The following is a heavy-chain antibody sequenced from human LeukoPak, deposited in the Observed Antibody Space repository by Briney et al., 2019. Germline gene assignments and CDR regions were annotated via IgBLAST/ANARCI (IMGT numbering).Heavy chain of an antibody. D-gene: IGHD1-1*01. Sequence: GGSLRLSCAASRFTFSSYWMSWVRQAPGKGLEWVANIKQDGSEKYYVDSVKGRFTISRDNAKNSLYLQMNSLRAEDTAVYYCARVSGLERGFDYWGQGTLVTVSS. J-gene: IGHJ4*02. CDR1: RFTFSSYW. CDR3: ARVSGLERGFDY. CDR2: IKQDGSEK. V-gene: IGHV3-7*01.